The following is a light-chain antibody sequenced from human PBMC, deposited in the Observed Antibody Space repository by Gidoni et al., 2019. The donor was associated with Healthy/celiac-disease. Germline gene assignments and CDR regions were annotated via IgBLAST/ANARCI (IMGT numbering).Light chain of an antibody. CDR2: KAS. CDR3: QQYNSYSATWT. Sequence: DIQMTQSPSTLSASVGDRVTITCRASQSISSWLAWYQQKPGKAPKLLIYKASSLESGVPSRFSSSGSGTEFTLTISSLQPDDFATYYCQQYNSYSATWTFGQGTKVEIK. CDR1: QSISSW. V-gene: IGKV1-5*03. J-gene: IGKJ1*01.